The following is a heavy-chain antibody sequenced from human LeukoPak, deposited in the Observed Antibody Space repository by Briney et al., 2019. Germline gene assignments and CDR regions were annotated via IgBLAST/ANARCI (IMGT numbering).Heavy chain of an antibody. D-gene: IGHD3-10*01. CDR3: ATTNVLLWFGELSKTAYFDY. J-gene: IGHJ4*02. CDR1: GGSISSGGYY. Sequence: SQTLSLTCTVSGGSISSGGYYWVWIRQTPGKGLEWIGAIFYSGNTYYNPSLKTRVTISGDPSKNQFSLKLSSVTAADTAVYYCATTNVLLWFGELSKTAYFDYWGQGTLVTVSS. V-gene: IGHV4-39*07. CDR2: IFYSGNT.